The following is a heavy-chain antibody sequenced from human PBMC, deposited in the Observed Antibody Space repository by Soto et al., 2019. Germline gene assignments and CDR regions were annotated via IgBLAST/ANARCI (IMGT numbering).Heavy chain of an antibody. CDR3: ARWTRVDYYDSSGYYDY. V-gene: IGHV4-31*03. J-gene: IGHJ4*02. CDR1: GGSISSGGYY. D-gene: IGHD3-22*01. Sequence: SETLSLTCTVSGGSISSGGYYWSWIRQHPGKGPEWIGYIYYSGSTYYNPSLKSRVTISVDTSKNQFSLKLSSVTAADTAVYYCARWTRVDYYDSSGYYDYWGQGTLVTVSS. CDR2: IYYSGST.